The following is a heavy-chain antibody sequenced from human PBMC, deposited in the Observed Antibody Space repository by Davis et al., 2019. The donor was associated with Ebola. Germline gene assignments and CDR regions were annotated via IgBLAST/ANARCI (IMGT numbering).Heavy chain of an antibody. D-gene: IGHD6-19*01. V-gene: IGHV3-7*01. J-gene: IGHJ5*02. CDR1: GFTFSSYW. CDR3: ARDIAVAGVWFDP. CDR2: IKQDGSEK. Sequence: PGGSLRLSCAASGFTFSSYWMSWVRQAPGKGLEWVANIKQDGSEKYYVDSVKGRFTISRDNAKNSLYLQMNSLRAEDTAVYYCARDIAVAGVWFDPWGQGTLVTVSS.